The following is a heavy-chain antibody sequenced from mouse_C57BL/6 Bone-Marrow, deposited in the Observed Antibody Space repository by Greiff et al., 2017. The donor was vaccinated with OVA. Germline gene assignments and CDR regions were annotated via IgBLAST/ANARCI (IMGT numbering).Heavy chain of an antibody. Sequence: VQLQQSGAELVMPGASVKLSCKASGYTFTSYWMHWVKQRPGQGLEWIGEIDPSDSYTNYNQKFKGKSTLTVDKSSSTAYMQLSSLTSEDSAVYYCARDDYYSSSSYWYFDVWGTGTTVTVSS. CDR1: GYTFTSYW. CDR3: ARDDYYSSSSYWYFDV. J-gene: IGHJ1*03. D-gene: IGHD1-1*01. CDR2: IDPSDSYT. V-gene: IGHV1-69*01.